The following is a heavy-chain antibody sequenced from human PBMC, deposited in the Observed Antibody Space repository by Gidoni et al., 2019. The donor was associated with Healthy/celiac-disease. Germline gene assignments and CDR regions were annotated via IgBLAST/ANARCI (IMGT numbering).Heavy chain of an antibody. CDR3: ARSPLRGYRDAVDI. V-gene: IGHV1-69*01. CDR2: IIPIFGLA. D-gene: IGHD3-22*01. CDR1: GGTFSSYA. Sequence: QVQLVQSGAVVKTPGSSVKVSCKASGGTFSSYAISWVRPAPGQGREWMRGIIPIFGLANYAQKFEGRVTLPADESTSTAYMELSSLSSEDTAVYYCARSPLRGYRDAVDIWGQGTMVTVSS. J-gene: IGHJ3*02.